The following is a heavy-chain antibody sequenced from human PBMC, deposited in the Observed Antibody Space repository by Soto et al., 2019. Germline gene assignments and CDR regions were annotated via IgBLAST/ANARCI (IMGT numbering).Heavy chain of an antibody. J-gene: IGHJ4*02. CDR1: GFTFSNYL. CDR2: IKQDGSEK. V-gene: IGHV3-7*01. Sequence: VQLVESGVGLVQPGGSLRLSFAASGFTFSNYLMSWVRQAPGKGLEWVANIKQDGSEKYYVASVNGRFTISRDNAKNSLYLQMNSLRADDTAVYYCAREKRANGYFDYWGQGTLVTVSS. CDR3: AREKRANGYFDY.